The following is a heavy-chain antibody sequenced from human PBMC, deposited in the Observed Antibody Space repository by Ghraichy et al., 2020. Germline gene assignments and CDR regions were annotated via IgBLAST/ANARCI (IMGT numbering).Heavy chain of an antibody. CDR3: AKGAALSAKGVYAMERYYFDY. J-gene: IGHJ4*02. CDR2: ISGSGGST. V-gene: IGHV3-23*01. CDR1: GFTFSSYA. Sequence: GGSLRLSCAASGFTFSSYAMSWVRQAPGKGLEWVSAISGSGGSTYYADSVKGRFTISRDNSKNTLYLQMNSLRAEDTAVYYCAKGAALSAKGVYAMERYYFDYWGQGTLVTVSS. D-gene: IGHD2-8*01.